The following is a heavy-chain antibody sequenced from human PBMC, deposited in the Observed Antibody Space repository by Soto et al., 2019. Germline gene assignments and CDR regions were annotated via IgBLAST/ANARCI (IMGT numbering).Heavy chain of an antibody. Sequence: EASVKVSCKASGGTFSSYAISWVLQAPGQGLEWMGGIIPIFGTANYAQKFQGRVTITADESTSTAYMELSSLRSEDTAVYYCARVYRQWLGGYYYGMDVWGQGTTVTVSS. CDR2: IIPIFGTA. J-gene: IGHJ6*02. V-gene: IGHV1-69*13. D-gene: IGHD6-19*01. CDR1: GGTFSSYA. CDR3: ARVYRQWLGGYYYGMDV.